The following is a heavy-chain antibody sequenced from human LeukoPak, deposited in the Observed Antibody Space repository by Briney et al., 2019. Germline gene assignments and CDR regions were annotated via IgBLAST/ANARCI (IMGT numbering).Heavy chain of an antibody. CDR1: GGSISSYY. CDR2: IYYSGST. D-gene: IGHD2-21*01. J-gene: IGHJ3*02. CDR3: AGLLWHHAFGI. V-gene: IGHV4-59*01. Sequence: SETLSLTCTVSGGSISSYYWSWIRQPPGKGLEWIGYIYYSGSTNYNPSLKSRVTISVDTSKNQFSLKLSSVTAADTAVYYCAGLLWHHAFGIWGQGTMVTVSS.